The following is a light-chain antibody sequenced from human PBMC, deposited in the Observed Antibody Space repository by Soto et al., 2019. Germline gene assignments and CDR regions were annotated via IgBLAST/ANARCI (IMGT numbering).Light chain of an antibody. CDR2: DAS. V-gene: IGKV3-20*01. Sequence: EIVLTQSPGTLSLSPGERATLSCRASQSVSGNSLAWYQQKPGQAPRLLIYDASSRATGIPDRFSGTGSGTDFTLTISRLEAEDFAVYICQHYVTKPPTFGPGTKVDIK. CDR1: QSVSGNS. CDR3: QHYVTKPPT. J-gene: IGKJ3*01.